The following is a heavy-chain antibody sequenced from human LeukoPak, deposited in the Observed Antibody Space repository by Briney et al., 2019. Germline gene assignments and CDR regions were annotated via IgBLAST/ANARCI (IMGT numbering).Heavy chain of an antibody. CDR1: GGTFTSYA. CDR3: AGYYYDSSGYYRYFDY. V-gene: IGHV1-69*13. J-gene: IGHJ4*02. Sequence: SVKVSCKASGGTFTSYAISWVRQAPGQGLEWMGGIIPIFGTANYAQKFQGRVTITSDESTSTAYMELSSLRSEDTAVYYCAGYYYDSSGYYRYFDYWGQGTLVTVSS. D-gene: IGHD3-22*01. CDR2: IIPIFGTA.